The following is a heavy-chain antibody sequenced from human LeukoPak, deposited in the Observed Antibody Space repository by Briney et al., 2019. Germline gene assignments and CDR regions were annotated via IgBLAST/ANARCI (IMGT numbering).Heavy chain of an antibody. CDR1: GGSISSGSYY. CDR2: IYTSGST. J-gene: IGHJ5*02. CDR3: AREGVVAKINWFDP. V-gene: IGHV4-61*02. D-gene: IGHD3-22*01. Sequence: PSETLSLTCTVSGGSISSGSYYWSWIRQPAGKGLEWIGRIYTSGSTNYNPSLKSRVTISVDTSKNQFSLKLSSVTAADTAVYYCAREGVVAKINWFDPWGRGTLVTVSS.